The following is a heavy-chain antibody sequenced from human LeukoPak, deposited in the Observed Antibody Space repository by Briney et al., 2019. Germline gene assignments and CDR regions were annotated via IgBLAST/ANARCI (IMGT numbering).Heavy chain of an antibody. D-gene: IGHD3-3*01. V-gene: IGHV1-18*01. CDR1: GYTFTSYG. J-gene: IGHJ4*02. CDR2: ISAYNGNT. CDR3: ARGPVYDFWSGNPPFDY. Sequence: ASVKVSCKASGYTFTSYGISWVRQAPGQGLEWMGWISAYNGNTNYAQKLQGRVTMTTDTSTSTAYMELRSLRSDDTAVYYCARGPVYDFWSGNPPFDYWGQGTLVTVSS.